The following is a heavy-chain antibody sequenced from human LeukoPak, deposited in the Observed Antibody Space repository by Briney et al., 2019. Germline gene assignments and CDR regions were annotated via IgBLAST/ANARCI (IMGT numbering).Heavy chain of an antibody. CDR1: GFTFSSYG. D-gene: IGHD3-10*01. J-gene: IGHJ3*02. CDR2: ISYDGSNK. CDR3: AKALPPKGLLWFGERSGAPGHDAFDI. V-gene: IGHV3-30*18. Sequence: GGSLRLSCAASGFTFSSYGMHWVRQAPGKGLEWVAVISYDGSNKYYADSVKGRFTISRDNSKNTLYLQMNSLRAEDTAVYYCAKALPPKGLLWFGERSGAPGHDAFDIWGQGTMVTVSS.